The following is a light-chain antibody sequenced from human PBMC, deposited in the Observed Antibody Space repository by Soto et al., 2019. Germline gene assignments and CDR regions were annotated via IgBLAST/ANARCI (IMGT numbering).Light chain of an antibody. CDR1: QGIASF. CDR2: GAS. CDR3: QHYVERSPIT. V-gene: IGKV1-9*01. J-gene: IGKJ5*01. Sequence: DIQLTQSPSFLSASVGDRVTITCRASQGIASFLAWYQQKPGKAPKLLIYGASTLHSGVPSRFSGTGSGTEFTLTITSLQPEDFALYYCQHYVERSPITFGQGTRLEIK.